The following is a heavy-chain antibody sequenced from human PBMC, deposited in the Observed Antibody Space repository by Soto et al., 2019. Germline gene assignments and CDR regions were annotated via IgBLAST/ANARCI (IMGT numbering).Heavy chain of an antibody. Sequence: SETLSLTCTVSGGSVSSGSYYWSWIRQPPGKGLEWIGYIYYSGSTNYNPSLKSRVTISVDTSKNQFSLKLSSVTAADTAVYYCAREFKTSTIFGVVYWFDPWGQGTLVTVSS. V-gene: IGHV4-61*01. CDR3: AREFKTSTIFGVVYWFDP. CDR1: GGSVSSGSYY. J-gene: IGHJ5*02. CDR2: IYYSGST. D-gene: IGHD3-3*01.